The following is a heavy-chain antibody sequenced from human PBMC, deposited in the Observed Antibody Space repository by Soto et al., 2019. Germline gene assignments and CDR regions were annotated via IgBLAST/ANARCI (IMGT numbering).Heavy chain of an antibody. Sequence: TSETLSLTCTVSGGSISSGDYYWSWIRQPPGKGLEWIGYIYYSGSTYYNPSLKSRVTISVDTSKNQFSLKLSSVTAADTAVYFCSRVSDGYNLVYFWGQGSLVPVSS. D-gene: IGHD5-12*01. CDR1: GGSISSGDYY. CDR2: IYYSGST. V-gene: IGHV4-30-4*01. CDR3: SRVSDGYNLVYF. J-gene: IGHJ4*02.